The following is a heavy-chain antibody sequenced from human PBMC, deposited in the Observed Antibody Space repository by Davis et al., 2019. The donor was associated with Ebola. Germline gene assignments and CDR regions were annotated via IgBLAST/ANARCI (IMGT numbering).Heavy chain of an antibody. CDR1: GFTFSNYW. CDR3: AGWGSTNY. D-gene: IGHD7-27*01. CDR2: ISPDGSNK. V-gene: IGHV3-7*01. J-gene: IGHJ4*02. Sequence: GGSLRLSCAASGFTFSNYWMNWVRQAPGKGLEWVANISPDGSNKRYVDSVMGRFIASRDNTKNPFYLQMNSLRAEDTAVYYCAGWGSTNYWGQGTLVTVSS.